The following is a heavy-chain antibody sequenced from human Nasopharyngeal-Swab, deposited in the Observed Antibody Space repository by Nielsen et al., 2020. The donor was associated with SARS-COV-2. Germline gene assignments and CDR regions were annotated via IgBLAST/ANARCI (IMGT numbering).Heavy chain of an antibody. J-gene: IGHJ3*02. CDR3: VREGRPVVGTVTPRCEAFDI. Sequence: GGSLRLSCAASGFTFSSFGMHWVRQAPGKGLEWVAFIAHDASNEYYGDSVKGRFSISRDSSKNTLYLEMNSLRAEDTAVFHCVREGRPVVGTVTPRCEAFDIWGQGTTVTVSS. CDR2: IAHDASNE. V-gene: IGHV3-30*03. CDR1: GFTFSSFG. D-gene: IGHD2-21*02.